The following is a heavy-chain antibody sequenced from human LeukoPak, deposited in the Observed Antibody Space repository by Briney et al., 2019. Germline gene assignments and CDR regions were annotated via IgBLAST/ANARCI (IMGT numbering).Heavy chain of an antibody. CDR2: IYNSGST. Sequence: SETLSLTCAVSGGSISSSNWWSWVRPPPGKGVEWIGEIYNSGSTNYNPSLKSRVTISVDKSKNQFSLKLSSVTAADTAVYYCARFKSLVASGFLDYWGQGTLVTVS. CDR1: GGSISSSNW. D-gene: IGHD2-15*01. CDR3: ARFKSLVASGFLDY. J-gene: IGHJ4*02. V-gene: IGHV4-4*02.